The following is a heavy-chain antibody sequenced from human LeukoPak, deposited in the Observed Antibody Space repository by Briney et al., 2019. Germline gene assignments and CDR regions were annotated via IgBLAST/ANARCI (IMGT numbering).Heavy chain of an antibody. J-gene: IGHJ5*02. CDR1: GFTFDTYS. CDR3: ARGDNNFDWFDP. CDR2: ITGRSSSI. D-gene: IGHD4-11*01. Sequence: GGSLRISCAASGFTFDTYSMNWVRQAPGKGLEWVSSITGRSSSIYYTDLVKGRFTISRDNAQNSLYLQMNSLRVEDTAVYYCARGDNNFDWFDPWGQGTLVTVSS. V-gene: IGHV3-21*01.